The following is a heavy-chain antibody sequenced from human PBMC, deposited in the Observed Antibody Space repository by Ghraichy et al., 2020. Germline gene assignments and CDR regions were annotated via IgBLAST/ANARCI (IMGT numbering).Heavy chain of an antibody. D-gene: IGHD5/OR15-5a*01. CDR2: NFYYASA. Sequence: SETLSLTCNVPGDSMNTYYWSWIRQSPGKGLEWLGYNFYYASAKYNPSLEGRATISIDTSKNQFSLRLSSVTAADTAVYYCVRLGLGHYMDVWGKGTTVIVS. J-gene: IGHJ6*03. CDR1: GDSMNTYY. V-gene: IGHV4-59*08. CDR3: VRLGLGHYMDV.